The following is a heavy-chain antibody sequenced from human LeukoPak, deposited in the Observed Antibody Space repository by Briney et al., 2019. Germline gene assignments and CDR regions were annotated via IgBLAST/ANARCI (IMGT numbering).Heavy chain of an antibody. Sequence: GGSLRLSCAASGFTFDDYAMHWVRQAPGKGLEWVSGISWNSGSIGYADSVKGRFTISRDNAKNSLYLQMNSLRAEDTALYYCAKDRAEENYFDYWGQGTLVTVSS. CDR1: GFTFDDYA. V-gene: IGHV3-9*01. D-gene: IGHD6-13*01. CDR3: AKDRAEENYFDY. CDR2: ISWNSGSI. J-gene: IGHJ4*02.